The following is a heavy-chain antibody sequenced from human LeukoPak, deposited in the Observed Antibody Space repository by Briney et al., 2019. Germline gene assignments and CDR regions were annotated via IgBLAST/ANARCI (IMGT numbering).Heavy chain of an antibody. J-gene: IGHJ4*02. CDR3: ARGLGYGYGYFDY. V-gene: IGHV1-2*02. Sequence: GASVKFSCKASGYTSTGYYMQSVRQAPGQGLEWMGWISPNSGGTNSTQKCPCRVTMTTDTSISTASMELSRLRSDDTAVYSCARGLGYGYGYFDYWGQGTPVTVSS. CDR2: ISPNSGGT. CDR1: GYTSTGYY. D-gene: IGHD5-18*01.